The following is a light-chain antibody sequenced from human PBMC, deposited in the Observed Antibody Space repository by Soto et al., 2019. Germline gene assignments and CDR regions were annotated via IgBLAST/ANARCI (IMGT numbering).Light chain of an antibody. CDR2: DAS. V-gene: IGKV3-11*01. CDR1: QSVSSY. Sequence: EMVLTQSPATLSFSPGERATLSCRASQSVSSYLAWYQQKPGQAPRLLIYDASNRATGIPARFSGGGSGTDFTLTISSLEPEDFAVYYCQQRSNWPITFGQGTRLEIK. J-gene: IGKJ5*01. CDR3: QQRSNWPIT.